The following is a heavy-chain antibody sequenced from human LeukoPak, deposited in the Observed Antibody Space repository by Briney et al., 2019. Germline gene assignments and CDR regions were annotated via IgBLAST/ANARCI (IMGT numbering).Heavy chain of an antibody. Sequence: GGSLRLSCAASGFIFSNYGMHWVRQTPAKGLEWVAFIRNDGSMKYYADSVKGRFTISRDNSKNTLYLQMNNLRTEDMAVYYCAKSDIIVVSDAKGNWFDPWGQGSLVTVSS. D-gene: IGHD2-2*01. CDR1: GFIFSNYG. CDR2: IRNDGSMK. J-gene: IGHJ5*02. CDR3: AKSDIIVVSDAKGNWFDP. V-gene: IGHV3-30*02.